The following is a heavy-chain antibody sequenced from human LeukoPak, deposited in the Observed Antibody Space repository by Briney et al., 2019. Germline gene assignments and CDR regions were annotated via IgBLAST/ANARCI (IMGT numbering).Heavy chain of an antibody. Sequence: GGSLRLSCAASGFIFSNYGMHWVRQTPAKGLEWVAFIRNDGSMKYYADSVKGRFTISRDNSKNTLYLQMNNLRTEDMAVYYCAKSDIIVVSDAKGNWFDPWGQGSLVTVSS. D-gene: IGHD2-2*01. CDR1: GFIFSNYG. CDR2: IRNDGSMK. J-gene: IGHJ5*02. CDR3: AKSDIIVVSDAKGNWFDP. V-gene: IGHV3-30*02.